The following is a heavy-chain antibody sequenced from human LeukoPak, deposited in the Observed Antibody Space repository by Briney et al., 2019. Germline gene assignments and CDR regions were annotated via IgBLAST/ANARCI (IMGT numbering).Heavy chain of an antibody. CDR3: ARVECSGGSCYSGNWFDP. D-gene: IGHD2-15*01. V-gene: IGHV1-69*04. CDR1: GGTFSSYA. CDR2: IIPILGIA. Sequence: ASVKVSCKASGGTFSSYAISWVRQAPGQGLEWMGRIIPILGIANYAQKFQGRVMITADKSTSTAYMELSSLRSEDTAVYYCARVECSGGSCYSGNWFDPWGQGTLVTVSS. J-gene: IGHJ5*02.